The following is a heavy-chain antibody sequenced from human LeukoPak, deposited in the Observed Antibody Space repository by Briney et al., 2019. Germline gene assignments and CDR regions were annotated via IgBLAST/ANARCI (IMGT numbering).Heavy chain of an antibody. V-gene: IGHV1-69*01. CDR2: IIPIFGTA. D-gene: IGHD2-15*01. CDR3: ARDQRPDCSGGSCYPFFDY. Sequence: GASVKVSCKASGGTFSSYAISWVRQAPGQGLEWMGGIIPIFGTANYAQKFQGRVTITADESTSTAYMELSSLRSEGTAVYYCARDQRPDCSGGSCYPFFDYWGQGTLVTVSS. J-gene: IGHJ4*02. CDR1: GGTFSSYA.